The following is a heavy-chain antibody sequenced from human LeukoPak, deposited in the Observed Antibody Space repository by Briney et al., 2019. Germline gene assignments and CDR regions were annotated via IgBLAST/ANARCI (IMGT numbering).Heavy chain of an antibody. D-gene: IGHD3-3*01. J-gene: IGHJ4*02. CDR1: GGSFSGYY. V-gene: IGHV4-34*01. CDR3: ARGRGNYDFWSGYGY. Sequence: SETLSLTCAVYGGSFSGYYWSWIRQPPGKGLGWIGEINHSGSTNYNPSLKSRVTISVDTSKNQFSLKLSSVTAADTAVYYCARGRGNYDFWSGYGYWGQGTLVTVSS. CDR2: INHSGST.